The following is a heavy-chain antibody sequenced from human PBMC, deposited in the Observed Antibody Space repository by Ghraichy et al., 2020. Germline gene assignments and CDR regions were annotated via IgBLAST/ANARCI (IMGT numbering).Heavy chain of an antibody. Sequence: SETLSLTCAVSGDSVSSNDYYLNWIRQPPGKGLEWIGSIYSNVITQYSPSLASRLISSTDTSQNHFSLEMKSVTAADTAVYYCARGWGWRGHVDWLDPSGPGTLVTVSS. D-gene: IGHD3-3*01. CDR2: IYSNVIT. J-gene: IGHJ5*02. CDR1: GDSVSSNDYY. CDR3: ARGWGWRGHVDWLDP. V-gene: IGHV4-30-4*01.